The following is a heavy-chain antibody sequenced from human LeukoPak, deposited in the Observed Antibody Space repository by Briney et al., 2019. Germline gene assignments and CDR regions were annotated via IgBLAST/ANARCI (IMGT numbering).Heavy chain of an antibody. J-gene: IGHJ6*02. Sequence: GGSLRLSCAASGFTFSSYAMHWVRQAPGKGLEWVAVISYDGSNKYYADSVKGRFTISRDNSKNTLYLQMNSLRAEDTAVYYCASSYAYYYGMDVWGQGTPVTVSS. CDR3: ASSYAYYYGMDV. CDR2: ISYDGSNK. V-gene: IGHV3-30-3*01. CDR1: GFTFSSYA. D-gene: IGHD2-8*01.